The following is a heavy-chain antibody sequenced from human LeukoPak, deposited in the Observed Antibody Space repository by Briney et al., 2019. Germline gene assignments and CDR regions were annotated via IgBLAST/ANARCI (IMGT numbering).Heavy chain of an antibody. CDR2: INHSGST. D-gene: IGHD6-13*01. J-gene: IGHJ6*03. CDR1: GGSFSGYY. Sequence: SETLSLTCAVYGGSFSGYYWSWIRQPPGKGLEWIGEINHSGSTNYNPSLKSRVTISVDTSKNQFSLKLSSVTAADTAVYYCARHTYSSSFRPRGYYYYMDVWGKGTTVTIS. CDR3: ARHTYSSSFRPRGYYYYMDV. V-gene: IGHV4-34*01.